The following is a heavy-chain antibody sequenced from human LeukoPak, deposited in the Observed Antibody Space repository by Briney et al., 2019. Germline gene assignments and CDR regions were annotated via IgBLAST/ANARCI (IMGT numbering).Heavy chain of an antibody. D-gene: IGHD2-2*01. CDR3: ARWYCSSTSCNHYYYYGMDV. CDR2: ISSSGSTI. Sequence: GGSLRLSCAASGFTFSSYEMNWVRQAPGKGLEWVSYISSSGSTIYYAGSVKGRFTISKDNTKNSLYLQMNSLRAEDTAVYYCARWYCSSTSCNHYYYYGMDVWDQGTTVTVSS. CDR1: GFTFSSYE. J-gene: IGHJ6*02. V-gene: IGHV3-48*03.